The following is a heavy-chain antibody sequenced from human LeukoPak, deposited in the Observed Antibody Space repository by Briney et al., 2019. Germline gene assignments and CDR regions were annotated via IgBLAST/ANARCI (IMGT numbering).Heavy chain of an antibody. Sequence: PGESLKISCKGSGHSFTNYWIGWVRQMPGRGLEWMGIIYPGDSDTRYSPSFQGQVTISVDKSISTAYLQWSSLKASDTAMYYCARRIEYSSLPFDYWGQGTLVTVPS. D-gene: IGHD6-6*01. CDR3: ARRIEYSSLPFDY. CDR2: IYPGDSDT. V-gene: IGHV5-51*01. J-gene: IGHJ4*02. CDR1: GHSFTNYW.